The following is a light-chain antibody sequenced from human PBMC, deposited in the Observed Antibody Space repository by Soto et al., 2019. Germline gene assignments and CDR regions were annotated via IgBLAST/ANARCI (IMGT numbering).Light chain of an antibody. Sequence: EIVLTQSPATLSLSPGERATLSCRASQSVSSYLAWYQQKPGQAPRLLIYDVFNRATGIPARFSGSGSGTDFTLTISSLQSEDFAVYYCQQYNNWPRTFGQGTKVDIK. CDR3: QQYNNWPRT. J-gene: IGKJ1*01. CDR2: DVF. V-gene: IGKV3-11*01. CDR1: QSVSSY.